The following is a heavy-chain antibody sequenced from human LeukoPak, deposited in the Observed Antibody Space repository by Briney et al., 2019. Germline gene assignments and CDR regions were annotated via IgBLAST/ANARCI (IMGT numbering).Heavy chain of an antibody. D-gene: IGHD3-10*01. J-gene: IGHJ3*02. CDR3: ARAITMVRGALSHDAFDI. V-gene: IGHV4-34*01. Sequence: SETLSLTCAVYGGSFSGYYWSWLRQPPGKGLEWIGEINHSGSTNYNPSLKSRVTISVDTSKNQFSLKLSSVTAADTAVYYCARAITMVRGALSHDAFDIWGQGTMVTVSS. CDR2: INHSGST. CDR1: GGSFSGYY.